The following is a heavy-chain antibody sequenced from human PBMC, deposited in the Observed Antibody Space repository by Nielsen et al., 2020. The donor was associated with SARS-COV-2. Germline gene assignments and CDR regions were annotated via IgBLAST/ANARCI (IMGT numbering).Heavy chain of an antibody. CDR3: KHYYDMDV. CDR1: GFTFGHAI. Sequence: ESLNISFPASGFTFGHAIIHWVRQASGKGLEWVGRIRSKTNNYETSYAASVKGRFTISRDESKNMAYLQMSRLKTDDTAVYYCKHYYDMDVWGQGTAVTVSS. V-gene: IGHV3-73*01. J-gene: IGHJ6*02. D-gene: IGHD2-21*01. CDR2: IRSKTNNYET.